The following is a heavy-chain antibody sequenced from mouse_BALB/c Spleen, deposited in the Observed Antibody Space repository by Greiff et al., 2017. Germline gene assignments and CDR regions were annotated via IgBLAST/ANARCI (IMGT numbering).Heavy chain of an antibody. J-gene: IGHJ4*01. D-gene: IGHD2-1*01. V-gene: IGHV5-6-5*01. CDR2: ISSGGST. Sequence: EVKLMESGGGLVKPGGSLKLSCAASGFTFSSYAMSWVRQTPEKRLEWVASISSGGSTYYPDSVKGRFTISRDNARNILYLQMSSLRSEDTAMYYCARGGGNYPFYYAMDYWGQGTSVTVSS. CDR1: GFTFSSYA. CDR3: ARGGGNYPFYYAMDY.